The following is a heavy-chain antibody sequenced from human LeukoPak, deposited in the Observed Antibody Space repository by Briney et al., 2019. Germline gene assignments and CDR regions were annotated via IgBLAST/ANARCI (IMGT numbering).Heavy chain of an antibody. J-gene: IGHJ4*02. Sequence: PGRSLRLSCAASGFTFDDYAMHWVRQAPGKGLEWVSGISWNSGSIGYADSVKGRFTISRDNAKNSLYLQMNSLRAEDTALYYCARGDSSGPHVDYWGQGTLVTVSS. CDR3: ARGDSSGPHVDY. CDR1: GFTFDDYA. D-gene: IGHD3-22*01. V-gene: IGHV3-9*01. CDR2: ISWNSGSI.